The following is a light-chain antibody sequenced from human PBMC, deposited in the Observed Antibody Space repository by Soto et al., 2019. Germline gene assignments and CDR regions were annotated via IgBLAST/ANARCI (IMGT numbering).Light chain of an antibody. CDR3: QQYGSLPQT. Sequence: EIVLTQSPGTLSLSPGERATLSCRSSQSVSSSYLAWYQQKPGQAPRLLIYGASSRATGIADIFSGSGSGTDFTLTISRLEPDDVAVYYCQQYGSLPQTFGQGTKVEIK. CDR1: QSVSSSY. V-gene: IGKV3-20*01. J-gene: IGKJ1*01. CDR2: GAS.